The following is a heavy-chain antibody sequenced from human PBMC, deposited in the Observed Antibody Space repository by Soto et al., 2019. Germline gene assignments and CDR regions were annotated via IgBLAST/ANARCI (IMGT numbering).Heavy chain of an antibody. J-gene: IGHJ4*02. D-gene: IGHD2-2*01. Sequence: ASVKVSCKASGYTFTSYGISWVRQAPGQGLEWMGWISAYNGNTNYAQKLQGRVTMTTDTSTSTAYMELRSLRSDDTAVYYCARVTYRTYIVVVPADYWGQGTLVTVSS. CDR1: GYTFTSYG. CDR3: ARVTYRTYIVVVPADY. V-gene: IGHV1-18*01. CDR2: ISAYNGNT.